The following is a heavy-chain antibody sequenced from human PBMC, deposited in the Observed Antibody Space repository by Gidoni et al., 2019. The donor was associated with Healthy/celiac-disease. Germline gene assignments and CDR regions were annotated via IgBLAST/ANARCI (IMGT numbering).Heavy chain of an antibody. V-gene: IGHV4-39*01. CDR2: IYYSVST. CDR1: GGSISSSSYY. Sequence: QLQLQESGPGRVKPSETLSLTCTVSGGSISSSSYYWGWIRQPPGKGLWWIGSIYYSVSTCYTPSLKCRVTISLDTSKNQFSLTLSSVTAADTAVYYCARHLYGGNSPLGYWGQGTLVTVSS. CDR3: ARHLYGGNSPLGY. J-gene: IGHJ4*02. D-gene: IGHD2-21*02.